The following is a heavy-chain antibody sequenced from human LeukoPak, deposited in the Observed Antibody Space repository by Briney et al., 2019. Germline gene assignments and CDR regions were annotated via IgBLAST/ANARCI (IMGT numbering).Heavy chain of an antibody. CDR2: ISGSGGST. CDR3: AKHARPVPALSDY. Sequence: PGGSLRRSCAASGFTFSSYAMSWVRQAPGKGLEWVSAISGSGGSTYYAGSVKGRFTISKDNSKNTLYLQRNSLRAEDTAVYYCAKHARPVPALSDYWGKGTLVTVSS. J-gene: IGHJ4*02. D-gene: IGHD2-2*01. CDR1: GFTFSSYA. V-gene: IGHV3-23*01.